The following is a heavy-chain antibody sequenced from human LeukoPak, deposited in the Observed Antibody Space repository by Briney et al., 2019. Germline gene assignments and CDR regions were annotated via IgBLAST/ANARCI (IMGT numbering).Heavy chain of an antibody. CDR3: VKFSREEYSNGLEYNWFDP. D-gene: IGHD4-11*01. Sequence: GGSLRLSCAASGFTLSSEAMSWVRQAPGKGLEWVSSISGSGGSTYYADSVKGRFIISRDNSMNTLYLQMNSLRAEDTAVYYCVKFSREEYSNGLEYNWFDPWGQGTLVTVSS. J-gene: IGHJ5*02. CDR1: GFTLSSEA. V-gene: IGHV3-23*01. CDR2: ISGSGGST.